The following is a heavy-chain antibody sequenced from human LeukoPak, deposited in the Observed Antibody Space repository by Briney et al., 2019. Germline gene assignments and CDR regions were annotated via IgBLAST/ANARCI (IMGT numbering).Heavy chain of an antibody. V-gene: IGHV1-69*13. CDR2: IIPISGTA. J-gene: IGHJ5*02. D-gene: IGHD3-16*01. CDR1: GGTFSSYA. Sequence: AASVKVSCKASGGTFSSYAISWVRQAPGQGLEWMGGIIPISGTANYAQKFQGRVTITADESTSTAHMELSSLRSEDTAVYYCARAWGTLLKDWFDPWGQGTLVTVSS. CDR3: ARAWGTLLKDWFDP.